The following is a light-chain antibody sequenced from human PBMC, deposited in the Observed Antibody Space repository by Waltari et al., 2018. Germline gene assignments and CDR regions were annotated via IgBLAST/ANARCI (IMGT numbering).Light chain of an antibody. CDR1: PGISNS. V-gene: IGKV1-NL1*01. J-gene: IGKJ1*01. Sequence: DIQMTQSPSSLSASVGDRVTITCRASPGISNSLAWYQQKAGKAPKLLLSGAARLESGVPSRFSGSGSGTHYTLTISSLQPEDFATYYCQQYYTMWTFGQGTKVEVK. CDR3: QQYYTMWT. CDR2: GAA.